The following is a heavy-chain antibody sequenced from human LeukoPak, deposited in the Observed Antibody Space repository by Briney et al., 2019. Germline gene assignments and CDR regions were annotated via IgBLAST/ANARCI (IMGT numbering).Heavy chain of an antibody. V-gene: IGHV3-53*01. CDR3: ARSRAYYDILTGYYEYYFDY. CDR2: IYSGGST. CDR1: GFTFSSYA. D-gene: IGHD3-9*01. Sequence: GGSLRLSCAASGFTFSSYAMSWVRQAPGKGLEWVSVIYSGGSTYYADSVKGRFTISRDNSKNTLYLQMNSLRAEDTAVYYCARSRAYYDILTGYYEYYFDYWGQGTLVTVSS. J-gene: IGHJ4*02.